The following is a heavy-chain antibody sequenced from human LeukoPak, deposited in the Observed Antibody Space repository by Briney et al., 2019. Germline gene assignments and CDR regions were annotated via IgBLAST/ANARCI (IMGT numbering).Heavy chain of an antibody. J-gene: IGHJ6*03. CDR3: ARDWMGYCSSNSCYLYYMDV. CDR1: GFSFSSYW. V-gene: IGHV3-7*01. Sequence: GGSLRLSCAASGFSFSSYWMSWVRQAPGKGLEWVANIKEDGSEKDYVDSVRGRFTISRDNARKSLYLQMNSLRAEDTAVYYCARDWMGYCSSNSCYLYYMDVWGKGTTVTVSS. CDR2: IKEDGSEK. D-gene: IGHD2-2*01.